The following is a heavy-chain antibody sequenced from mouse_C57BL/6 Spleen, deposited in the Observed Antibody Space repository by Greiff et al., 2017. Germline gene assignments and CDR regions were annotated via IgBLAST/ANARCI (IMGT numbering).Heavy chain of an antibody. D-gene: IGHD2-4*01. J-gene: IGHJ3*01. CDR3: ARKKEYDYDGAWFAY. Sequence: QVQLQQPGAELVKPGASVKMSCKASGYTFTSYWITWVKQRPGQGLEWIGDIYPGSGSTNYNEKFKSKATLTVDTSSSTAYMQLRSLTSEDSAVYYCARKKEYDYDGAWFAYWGQGTLVTVSA. V-gene: IGHV1-55*01. CDR2: IYPGSGST. CDR1: GYTFTSYW.